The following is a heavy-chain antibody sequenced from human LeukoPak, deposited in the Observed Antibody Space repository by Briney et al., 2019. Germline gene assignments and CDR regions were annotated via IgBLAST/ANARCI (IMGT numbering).Heavy chain of an antibody. V-gene: IGHV4-4*07. D-gene: IGHD3-10*02. CDR1: GGSTSDYY. Sequence: PSETLSLTCSVSGGSTSDYYWDCIRQPAGQGLECLGRIYYTGNTAYNPSLESRLTMSLDTAKNQFSLKLTSVTRADIAVYDCASGGTLFTYFDSWGQGTLVTVSS. CDR2: IYYTGNT. J-gene: IGHJ4*02. CDR3: ASGGTLFTYFDS.